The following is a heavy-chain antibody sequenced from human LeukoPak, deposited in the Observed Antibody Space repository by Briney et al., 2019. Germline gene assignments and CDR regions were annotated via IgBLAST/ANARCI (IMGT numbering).Heavy chain of an antibody. V-gene: IGHV1-8*01. CDR3: AKDEDLQVYYFDY. CDR2: MNPNSGNT. CDR1: GYTFTSYD. Sequence: ASVKVSCKASGYTFTSYDINWVRQATGQGLEWMGWMNPNSGNTGYAQKFQGRVTMTRNTSISTAYMELSSLRAEDTAVYYCAKDEDLQVYYFDYWGQGTLVTVSS. J-gene: IGHJ4*02.